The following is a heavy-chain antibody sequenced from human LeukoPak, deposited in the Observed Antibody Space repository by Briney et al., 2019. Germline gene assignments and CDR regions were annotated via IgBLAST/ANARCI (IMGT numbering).Heavy chain of an antibody. Sequence: GGSLRLSCAASGFTVSSNYMSWVRQAPGKGLEWVSVIYSGGSTYYADSVKGRFTISRHNSKNTLYLQMNSLRAEDTAVHYCAREDGGNSAWYFDLWGRGTLVTVSS. J-gene: IGHJ2*01. V-gene: IGHV3-53*04. D-gene: IGHD4-23*01. CDR1: GFTVSSNY. CDR3: AREDGGNSAWYFDL. CDR2: IYSGGST.